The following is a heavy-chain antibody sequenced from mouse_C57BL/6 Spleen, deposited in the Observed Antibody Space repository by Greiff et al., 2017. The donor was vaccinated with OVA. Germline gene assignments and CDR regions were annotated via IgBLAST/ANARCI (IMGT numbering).Heavy chain of an antibody. CDR3: ARATVVAPLAY. CDR2: ISDGGSYT. J-gene: IGHJ3*01. D-gene: IGHD1-1*01. V-gene: IGHV5-4*01. CDR1: GFTFSSYA. Sequence: EVQRVESGGGLVKPGGSLKLSCAASGFTFSSYAMSWVRQTPEKRLEWVATISDGGSYTSYPDNVKGRFTISRDNAKNNLYLQMSHLKSEDTAMYYCARATVVAPLAYWGQGTLVTVAA.